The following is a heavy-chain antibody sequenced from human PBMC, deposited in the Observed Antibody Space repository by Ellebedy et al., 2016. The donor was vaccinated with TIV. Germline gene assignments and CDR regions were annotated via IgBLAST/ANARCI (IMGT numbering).Heavy chain of an antibody. CDR3: ARDGLRGYCSGGICYRIGWLDP. J-gene: IGHJ5*02. D-gene: IGHD2-15*01. Sequence: ASVKVSCKASGGTFSSYAISWVRQAPGQGLEWMGGIIPIFGTPNYAQKFQGRVTIIADESTSTAHMELSSLRSEDTAVYYCARDGLRGYCSGGICYRIGWLDPWGQGTLVTVSS. CDR1: GGTFSSYA. CDR2: IIPIFGTP. V-gene: IGHV1-69*13.